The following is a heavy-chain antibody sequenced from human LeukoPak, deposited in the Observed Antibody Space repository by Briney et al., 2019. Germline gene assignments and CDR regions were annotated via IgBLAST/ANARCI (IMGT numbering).Heavy chain of an antibody. J-gene: IGHJ4*02. D-gene: IGHD1-26*01. CDR2: MNPNTGDT. CDR3: TRGSLSGSSRDY. CDR1: GYAFTGYD. Sequence: ASVRVSCKASGYAFTGYDINWVRQATGQGLEWMGWMNPNTGDTGYAQNFQGRLTMTRNTSIDTAYMELSGVRSEDTAIYYCTRGSLSGSSRDYWGQGTLVTVSS. V-gene: IGHV1-8*01.